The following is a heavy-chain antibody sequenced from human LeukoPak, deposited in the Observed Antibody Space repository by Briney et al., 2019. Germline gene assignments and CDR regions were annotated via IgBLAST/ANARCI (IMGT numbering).Heavy chain of an antibody. CDR1: GGTFSSYT. J-gene: IGHJ3*02. Sequence: SVKVSCKASGGTFSSYTISWVRQAPGQGLEWMGRIIPILGIANYAQKFQGRVTITADKSTSTAYMELSSLRSEDTAVYYCARYLSLTRRELRVGAFDIWGQGTMVTVSS. CDR2: IIPILGIA. V-gene: IGHV1-69*02. D-gene: IGHD1-26*01. CDR3: ARYLSLTRRELRVGAFDI.